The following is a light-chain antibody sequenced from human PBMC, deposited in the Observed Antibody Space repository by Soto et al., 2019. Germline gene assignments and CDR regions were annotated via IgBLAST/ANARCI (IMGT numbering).Light chain of an antibody. CDR2: KVS. CDR3: SSLTTTYSLI. V-gene: IGLV2-14*01. Sequence: QSVLAQPASVSGSPGQSITISCTGTGSDVGDFESVSWYQHHPSKAPKLMIYKVSNRFPGVSDRFSGSKSGNTASLTISGLQSEDEADYYCSSLTTTYSLIFGTGTKVTVL. CDR1: GSDVGDFES. J-gene: IGLJ2*01.